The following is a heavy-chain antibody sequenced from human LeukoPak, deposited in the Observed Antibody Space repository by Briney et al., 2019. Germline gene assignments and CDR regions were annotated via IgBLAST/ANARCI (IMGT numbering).Heavy chain of an antibody. Sequence: LETLSLTCTVSGGSVSRYYWSWIRQPPGKGLEWIGYIYSSGRANYNPSLRSRVTISLDTSKNQFSLKLNSVTAADTAVYYCARDLGYCDSTSCYGGYYFDYWGQGILVTVSS. CDR3: ARDLGYCDSTSCYGGYYFDY. D-gene: IGHD2-2*01. J-gene: IGHJ4*02. CDR2: IYSSGRA. CDR1: GGSVSRYY. V-gene: IGHV4-59*02.